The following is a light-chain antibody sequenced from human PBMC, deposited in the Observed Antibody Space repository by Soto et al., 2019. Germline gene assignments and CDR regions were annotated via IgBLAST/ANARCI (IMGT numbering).Light chain of an antibody. CDR2: GTS. Sequence: QAVVTQEPSLTVSPGGTVTLTCASSTGAVTGDNFPNWFQQIPGQAPRPLIYGTSNKHSWTPARFSGSLLGGKAALTLSGVQPEDEAEYYCLLYYGGAHVFGTGTKLTVL. V-gene: IGLV7-43*01. CDR1: TGAVTGDNF. CDR3: LLYYGGAHV. J-gene: IGLJ1*01.